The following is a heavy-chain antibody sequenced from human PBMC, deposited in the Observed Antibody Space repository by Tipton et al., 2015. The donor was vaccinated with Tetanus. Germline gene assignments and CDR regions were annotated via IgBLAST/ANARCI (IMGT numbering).Heavy chain of an antibody. CDR1: GGSISSSSYY. D-gene: IGHD4-17*01. V-gene: IGHV4-39*07. Sequence: TLSLTCTVSGGSISSSSYYWGWIRQPPGKGLEWIGRIYTSGSTNYNPSLKSRVTMSVDTPKTHFSLKLSSVTAADTAVYYCARGPNTVTIPRGWYFDLWGRGTLVTVSS. CDR2: IYTSGST. CDR3: ARGPNTVTIPRGWYFDL. J-gene: IGHJ2*01.